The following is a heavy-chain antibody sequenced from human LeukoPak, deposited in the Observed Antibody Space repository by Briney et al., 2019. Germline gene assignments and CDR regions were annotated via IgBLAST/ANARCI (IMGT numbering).Heavy chain of an antibody. CDR3: ARSDYYDSSGYFAGGDWFDP. CDR1: GGSISSGTYY. D-gene: IGHD3-22*01. Sequence: PSQTLSLTCTVSGGSISSGTYYWSWIRQPAGKGLEWIGRIYTTGGTNYNPSLNSRLTISIDTSKNQFSLNLSSATAADTAVYYCARSDYYDSSGYFAGGDWFDPWGQGTLVTVSS. J-gene: IGHJ5*02. CDR2: IYTTGGT. V-gene: IGHV4-61*02.